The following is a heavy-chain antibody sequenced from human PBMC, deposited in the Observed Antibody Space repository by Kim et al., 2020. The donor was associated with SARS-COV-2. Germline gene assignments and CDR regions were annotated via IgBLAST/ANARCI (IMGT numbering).Heavy chain of an antibody. J-gene: IGHJ6*02. V-gene: IGHV1-69*13. D-gene: IGHD2-2*01. CDR3: ARADIVVVPAPVYYYYYGMDV. CDR2: IIPIFGTA. Sequence: ASVKVSCKASGGTFSSYAISWVRQAPGQGLEWMGGIIPIFGTANYAQKFQGRVTITADESTSTAYMELSSLRSEDTAVYYCARADIVVVPAPVYYYYYGMDVWGQGTTVTVSS. CDR1: GGTFSSYA.